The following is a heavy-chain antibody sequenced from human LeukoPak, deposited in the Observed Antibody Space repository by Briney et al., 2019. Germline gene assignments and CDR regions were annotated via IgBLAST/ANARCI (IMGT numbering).Heavy chain of an antibody. CDR3: ARAGGWLQSHYYSMDV. Sequence: SETLSLTCTVSGGSISSYYWSWIRQPPGKGLEWIGYIYYSGSTNYNPSLKSRVTISVDTSKNQFSLKLSSVTAADTAVYYCARAGGWLQSHYYSMDVWGQGTTVTVSS. V-gene: IGHV4-59*01. D-gene: IGHD5-24*01. J-gene: IGHJ6*02. CDR1: GGSISSYY. CDR2: IYYSGST.